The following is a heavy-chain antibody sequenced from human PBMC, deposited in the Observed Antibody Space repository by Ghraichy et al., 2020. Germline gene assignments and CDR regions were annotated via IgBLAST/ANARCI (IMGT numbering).Heavy chain of an antibody. Sequence: GGSLRLSCAASGFTFSDYYMSWIRQAPGKGLEWVSYISSSGSTIYYADSVKGRFTISRDNAKNSLYLQMNSLRAEDTAVYYCARLRTAANDNWFDPWGQGTLVTVSS. CDR3: ARLRTAANDNWFDP. V-gene: IGHV3-11*04. CDR2: ISSSGSTI. J-gene: IGHJ5*02. CDR1: GFTFSDYY. D-gene: IGHD6-13*01.